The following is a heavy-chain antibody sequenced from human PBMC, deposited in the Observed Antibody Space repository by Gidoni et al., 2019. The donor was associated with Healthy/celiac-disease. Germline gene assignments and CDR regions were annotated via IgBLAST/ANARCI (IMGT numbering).Heavy chain of an antibody. CDR3: AKQDKDSGSTPWGDY. CDR2: ISGSGGRT. V-gene: IGHV3-23*01. D-gene: IGHD1-26*01. CDR1: GFTFSSHA. J-gene: IGHJ4*02. Sequence: EVQLLESGGGLVQPGGSLRLSCAASGFTFSSHAMSWVRQAPGKGLEWVSAISGSGGRTYYADSVKGRFTISRDNSKNTLYLQMNSLRAEDTAVYYCAKQDKDSGSTPWGDYWGQGTLVTVSS.